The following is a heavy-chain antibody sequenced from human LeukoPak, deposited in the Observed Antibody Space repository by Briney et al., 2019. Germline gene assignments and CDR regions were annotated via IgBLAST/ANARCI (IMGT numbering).Heavy chain of an antibody. J-gene: IGHJ5*02. CDR1: GCSISSYY. CDR2: IYTSGST. V-gene: IGHV4-4*07. CDR3: ARVWGDYEMGDNWFDP. Sequence: PSETLSLTCTVSGCSISSYYWSWIRQPAGKGLEWIGRIYTSGSTNYNPSLKSRVTMSVDTSKNQFSLKLSFVTAADTAVYYCARVWGDYEMGDNWFDPWGQGTLVTVSS. D-gene: IGHD4-17*01.